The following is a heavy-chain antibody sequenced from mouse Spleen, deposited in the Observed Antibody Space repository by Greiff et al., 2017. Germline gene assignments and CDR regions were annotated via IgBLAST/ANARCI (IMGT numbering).Heavy chain of an antibody. V-gene: IGHV1-15*01. J-gene: IGHJ3*01. CDR3: TKFYDYYEWFAY. CDR1: GYTFTDYE. CDR2: IDPETGGT. D-gene: IGHD2-4*01. Sequence: QVQLQQSGAELVRPGASVTLSCKASGYTFTDYEMHWVKQTPVHGLEWIGAIDPETGGTAYNQKFKGKAILTADKSSSTAYMELRSLTSEDSAVYYCTKFYDYYEWFAYWGQGTLVTVSA.